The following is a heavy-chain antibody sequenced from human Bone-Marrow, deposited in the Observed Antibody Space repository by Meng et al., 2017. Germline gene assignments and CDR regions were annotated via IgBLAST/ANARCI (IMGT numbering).Heavy chain of an antibody. V-gene: IGHV4-39*07. CDR1: GGSISSSSYY. CDR3: ARERGGAAAGTHGIDY. CDR2: IYYSGST. Sequence: ESLRLSCTVSGGSISSSSYYWGWIRQPPGKGLEWIGSIYYSGSTYYNPSLKSRVTISVDTSKNQFSLKLSSVTAADTAVYYCARERGGAAAGTHGIDYWGQGTLVTVSS. J-gene: IGHJ4*02. D-gene: IGHD6-13*01.